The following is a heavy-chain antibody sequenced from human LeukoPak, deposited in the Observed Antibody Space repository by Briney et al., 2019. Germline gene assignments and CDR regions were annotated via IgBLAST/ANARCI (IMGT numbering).Heavy chain of an antibody. CDR2: ISGSGGST. Sequence: GGSLRLSCAASGFTFSSYAMSWDRQAPGKGLEWVSAISGSGGSTYYADSVKGRFTISRDNSKNTLYLQMNSLRAEDTAVYYCAKAWRGSSWPYFDYWGQGTLVTVSS. CDR1: GFTFSSYA. D-gene: IGHD6-13*01. V-gene: IGHV3-23*01. CDR3: AKAWRGSSWPYFDY. J-gene: IGHJ4*02.